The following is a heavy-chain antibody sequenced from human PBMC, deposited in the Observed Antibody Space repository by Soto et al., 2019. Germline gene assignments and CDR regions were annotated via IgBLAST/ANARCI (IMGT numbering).Heavy chain of an antibody. Sequence: GASVKVSCKASGGTFSSYAISWVRQAPGQGLECMGGIIPIFGTANYAQKFQGRVTITAGESTSTAYMELSSLKSEDTAVYYCASLVVPAAIGNYYYGMDVWGQGTTVTVSS. J-gene: IGHJ6*02. D-gene: IGHD2-2*02. CDR1: GGTFSSYA. V-gene: IGHV1-69*13. CDR3: ASLVVPAAIGNYYYGMDV. CDR2: IIPIFGTA.